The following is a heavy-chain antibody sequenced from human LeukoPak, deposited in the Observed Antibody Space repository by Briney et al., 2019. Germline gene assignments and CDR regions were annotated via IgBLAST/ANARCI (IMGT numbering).Heavy chain of an antibody. V-gene: IGHV1-46*02. CDR1: GYSFNVYS. J-gene: IGHJ6*03. D-gene: IGHD6-13*01. CDR2: INPSGGDT. CDR3: ASHPIPAAGTTDYYYYMDV. Sequence: ASVKVSCKAFGYSFNVYSVHWVRQAPGQGLEWMGIINPSGGDTNYAQKFQGRVTLTSDTSTSTVYMDLSSLRSEDTAVYYCASHPIPAAGTTDYYYYMDVWGKGTTVTISS.